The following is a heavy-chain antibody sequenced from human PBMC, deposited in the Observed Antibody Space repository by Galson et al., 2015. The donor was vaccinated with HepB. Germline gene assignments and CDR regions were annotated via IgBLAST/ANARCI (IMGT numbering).Heavy chain of an antibody. V-gene: IGHV3-73*01. D-gene: IGHD2-2*01. CDR2: IRIKPNNYAT. J-gene: IGHJ6*02. Sequence: SLRLSCAASGFTFTGSTMHWVRQASGKGLEWVGRIRIKPNNYATAYAASVKGRFTISRDDSKNAAYLQMHSLKTEDTALYYCTRHRDIVVVPGARDTRPNYYYYGMDVWGQGTTVTVSS. CDR1: GFTFTGST. CDR3: TRHRDIVVVPGARDTRPNYYYYGMDV.